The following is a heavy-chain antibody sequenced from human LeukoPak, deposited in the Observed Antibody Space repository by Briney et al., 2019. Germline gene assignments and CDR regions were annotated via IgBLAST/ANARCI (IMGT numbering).Heavy chain of an antibody. V-gene: IGHV3-21*01. Sequence: GGSLRLSCTASGFTFGDYAMSWLRQAPGKGLEWVSSISSSGNYIYYADSVKGRFTISRDNAKNSLYLHMNSLRAEDTAVYYCARGDMDFDYWGQGTLVTVSS. J-gene: IGHJ4*02. D-gene: IGHD2-15*01. CDR3: ARGDMDFDY. CDR2: ISSSGNYI. CDR1: GFTFGDYA.